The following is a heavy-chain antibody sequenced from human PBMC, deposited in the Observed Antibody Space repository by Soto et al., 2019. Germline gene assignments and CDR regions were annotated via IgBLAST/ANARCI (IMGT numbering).Heavy chain of an antibody. Sequence: GESLKISCKGSGYSFTDYWISWVRQVPGKGLEWVGRIDPSDSYTNYSPSFQGHVTISTDRSVSTAFLQWSALKASDTAIYYCARHLEGGVILIGSWGQGTLVTVSS. D-gene: IGHD3-9*01. V-gene: IGHV5-10-1*01. CDR1: GYSFTDYW. J-gene: IGHJ5*02. CDR2: IDPSDSYT. CDR3: ARHLEGGVILIGS.